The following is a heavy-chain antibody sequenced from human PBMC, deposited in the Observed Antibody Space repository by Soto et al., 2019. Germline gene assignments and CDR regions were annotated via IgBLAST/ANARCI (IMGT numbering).Heavy chain of an antibody. D-gene: IGHD3-10*01. CDR1: GFTFSSYA. CDR2: ISYDGSNK. Sequence: QVPLVESGGGVVQPGRSLRLSCAASGFTFSSYAMHWVRQAPGKGLEWVADISYDGSNKYCADSVKGRFTISRDNSENTLYLQMNSLRAEDTAVYYCARDMVPGGFDYWGQGTLVTVSS. J-gene: IGHJ4*02. V-gene: IGHV3-30-3*01. CDR3: ARDMVPGGFDY.